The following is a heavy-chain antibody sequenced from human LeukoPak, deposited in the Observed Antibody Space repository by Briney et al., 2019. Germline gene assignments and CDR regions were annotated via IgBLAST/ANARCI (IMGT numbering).Heavy chain of an antibody. J-gene: IGHJ4*02. CDR2: VYYSGVT. CDR3: ARLSLHCSGGSCYRGAFDS. Sequence: SETLSLTCAVSGGSTGSDYWSWIRQPPGKGLEWIAYVYYSGVTSYNPSLKSRVAISIDTSKNQFSLNLSSVTAADTAVYYCARLSLHCSGGSCYRGAFDSWGQGTLVTVSS. D-gene: IGHD2-15*01. CDR1: GGSTGSDY. V-gene: IGHV4-59*08.